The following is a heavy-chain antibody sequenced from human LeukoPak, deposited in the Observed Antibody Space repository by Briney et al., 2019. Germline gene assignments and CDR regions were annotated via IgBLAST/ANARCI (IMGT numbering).Heavy chain of an antibody. D-gene: IGHD6-25*01. CDR3: ARCTSSRYANFDY. V-gene: IGHV4-4*09. Sequence: SEAQSLTCTVSGGLISNYYWSWIRQPPGKGLEWIGYIYTSGSTSYNPSLKSRVTISVDTSKNQFSLNLTSVTAADTAVYYCARCTSSRYANFDYWGQGTLVTVSS. CDR1: GGLISNYY. CDR2: IYTSGST. J-gene: IGHJ4*02.